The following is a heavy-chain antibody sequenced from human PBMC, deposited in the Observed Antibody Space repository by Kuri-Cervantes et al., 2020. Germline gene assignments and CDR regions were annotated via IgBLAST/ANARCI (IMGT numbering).Heavy chain of an antibody. CDR2: IDWDDDK. J-gene: IGHJ5*02. V-gene: IGHV2-70*12. Sequence: SGPTLVKPTQTLTLTCTFSGFSLRTSSMCVNWIRQPPGKALEWLALIDWDDDKYYSTSLKTRLTISADTSKNQVVLTMTNMDPVDTATYYCAHTSINWFDPWGQGTLVTVSS. CDR1: GFSLRTSSMC. CDR3: AHTSINWFDP.